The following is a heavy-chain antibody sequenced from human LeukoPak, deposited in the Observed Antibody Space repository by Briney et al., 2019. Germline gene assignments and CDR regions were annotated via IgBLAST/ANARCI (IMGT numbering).Heavy chain of an antibody. V-gene: IGHV1-2*04. D-gene: IGHD5-24*01. CDR1: GYTFTSYY. Sequence: GASVKVSCKASGYTFTSYYMHWVRQAPGQGLEWMGWINPNSGGTNYAQKFQGWVTMTRDTSISTAYMELSRLRSDDTAVYYCAREWRDGYNLGYFDYWGQGTLVTVSS. CDR2: INPNSGGT. J-gene: IGHJ4*02. CDR3: AREWRDGYNLGYFDY.